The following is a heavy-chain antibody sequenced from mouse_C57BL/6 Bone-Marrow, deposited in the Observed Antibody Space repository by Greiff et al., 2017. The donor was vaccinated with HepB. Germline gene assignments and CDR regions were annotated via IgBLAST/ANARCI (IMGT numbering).Heavy chain of an antibody. CDR3: ARGEGLGRFAY. J-gene: IGHJ4*01. CDR1: GYTFTNYW. CDR2: IYPGGGYT. V-gene: IGHV1-63*01. D-gene: IGHD4-1*01. Sequence: QVQLQQSGAELVRPGTSVKMSCKASGYTFTNYWIGWAKQRPGHGLEWIGDIYPGGGYTNYNEKFKGKATLTADKSSSTAYMQFSSLTSEDSAIYYCARGEGLGRFAYWGQGTSVTVSS.